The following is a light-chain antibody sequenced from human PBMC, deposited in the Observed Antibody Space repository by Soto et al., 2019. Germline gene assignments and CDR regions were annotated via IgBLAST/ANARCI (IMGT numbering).Light chain of an antibody. CDR2: DVS. Sequence: QSALTQPRSVSGSPGQSVTISCTGTSSDVGGYNYVSWYQQHQGKAPKLMIYDVSKRPSGVPDRFSGSKSGNTASLTISGLQAEDDTDYYCCSYAGSYTYVFGTGTKVTVL. J-gene: IGLJ1*01. CDR3: CSYAGSYTYV. CDR1: SSDVGGYNY. V-gene: IGLV2-11*01.